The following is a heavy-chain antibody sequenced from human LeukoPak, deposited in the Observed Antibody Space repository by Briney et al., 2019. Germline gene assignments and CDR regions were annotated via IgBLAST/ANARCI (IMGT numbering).Heavy chain of an antibody. CDR3: AKDKGIHGAEVFDY. Sequence: GGSLRLSCAASGFTFSSYAMSWVRQAPGKGLEWVSAISGSGGSTYYANSVKGRFTISRDNSKNTLYLQVNSLRAEDTAVYYCAKDKGIHGAEVFDYWGQGTLVTVTS. J-gene: IGHJ4*02. D-gene: IGHD5-18*01. V-gene: IGHV3-23*01. CDR1: GFTFSSYA. CDR2: ISGSGGST.